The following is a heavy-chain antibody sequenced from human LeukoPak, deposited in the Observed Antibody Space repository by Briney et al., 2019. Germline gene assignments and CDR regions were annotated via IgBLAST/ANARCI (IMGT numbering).Heavy chain of an antibody. Sequence: PSETLSLTCTVSGGSISSGGYYWSWIRQPPGKGLEWIGYIYHSGSTYYNPSLKSRVTISVDRSKNQFSLKLSSVTAADTAVYYCARDLKGSYYNDAFDIWGQGTMVTVSS. CDR1: GGSISSGGYY. CDR2: IYHSGST. V-gene: IGHV4-30-2*01. CDR3: ARDLKGSYYNDAFDI. J-gene: IGHJ3*02. D-gene: IGHD3-10*01.